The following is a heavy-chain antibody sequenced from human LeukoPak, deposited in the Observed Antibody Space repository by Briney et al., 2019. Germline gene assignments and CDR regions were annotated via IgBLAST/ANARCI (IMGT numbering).Heavy chain of an antibody. CDR3: AKDAMSTSFDY. D-gene: IGHD5/OR15-5a*01. CDR1: GFTFSSYG. CDR2: ISYDGSSK. J-gene: IGHJ4*02. V-gene: IGHV3-30*18. Sequence: GGSLRLSCAASGFTFSSYGMHWVRQAPGKGLEWVAVISYDGSSKYYADSVKGRFTISRDNSKNTLYLQMNSLRAEDTAVYYCAKDAMSTSFDYWGQGTLVTVSS.